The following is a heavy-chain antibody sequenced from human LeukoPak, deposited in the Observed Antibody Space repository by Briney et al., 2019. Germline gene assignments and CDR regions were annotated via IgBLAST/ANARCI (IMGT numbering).Heavy chain of an antibody. Sequence: GGSLRLSCAASGFTFSSYGMHWVRQAPGKGLEWVAVISYDGSNKYYADSVKGRFTISRDNSKNTLYLQMNSLRAEDMAVYYCVKRWTGTPIGQQDYWGQGTLVTVSS. V-gene: IGHV3-30*18. J-gene: IGHJ4*02. CDR1: GFTFSSYG. CDR3: VKRWTGTPIGQQDY. CDR2: ISYDGSNK. D-gene: IGHD1-1*01.